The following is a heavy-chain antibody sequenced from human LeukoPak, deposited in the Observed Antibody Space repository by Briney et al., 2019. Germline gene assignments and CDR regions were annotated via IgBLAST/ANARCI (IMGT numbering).Heavy chain of an antibody. V-gene: IGHV4-59*11. Sequence: SETLSLTCTVSGGSISSHYWSWIRQPPGKGLEWIGYIYYSGSTNYNPSLKSRVTISVDTSKNQFSLKLSSVTAADTAVYYCARDRMITFGGGPDYMDVWGKGTTVTVSS. CDR2: IYYSGST. CDR1: GGSISSHY. CDR3: ARDRMITFGGGPDYMDV. J-gene: IGHJ6*03. D-gene: IGHD3-16*01.